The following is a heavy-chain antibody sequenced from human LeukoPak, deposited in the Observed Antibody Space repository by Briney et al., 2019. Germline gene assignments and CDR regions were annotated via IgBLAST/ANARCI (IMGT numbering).Heavy chain of an antibody. CDR1: GGTFSSYA. D-gene: IGHD6-13*01. CDR2: IIPILAIA. Sequence: SVKVSCKASGGTFSSYAISWVRQAPGQGLEWMGRIIPILAIAKYAQKFQGRVTITADESTSTAYMELSSLRSEDTAVYYCARDKLAAVYFDYWGQGTLVTVSS. V-gene: IGHV1-69*04. J-gene: IGHJ4*02. CDR3: ARDKLAAVYFDY.